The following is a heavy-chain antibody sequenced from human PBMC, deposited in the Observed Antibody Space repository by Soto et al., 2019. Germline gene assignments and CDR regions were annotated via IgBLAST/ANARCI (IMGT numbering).Heavy chain of an antibody. D-gene: IGHD3-10*02. CDR1: GASISSYY. J-gene: IGHJ4*02. Sequence: SETLSLTCTVPGASISSYYWSWIRQPPGKELKWIGYLYYSGSTNYNPSLKSRVTISVDTSKNQFSLNLSSVTAADTPVYYCACHYYVRGQTHFDYWGQGTLVTVSA. CDR3: ACHYYVRGQTHFDY. CDR2: LYYSGST. V-gene: IGHV4-59*01.